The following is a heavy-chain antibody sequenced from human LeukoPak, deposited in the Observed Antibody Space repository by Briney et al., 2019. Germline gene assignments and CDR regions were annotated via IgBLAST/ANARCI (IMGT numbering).Heavy chain of an antibody. Sequence: ASVKVSCKASGYTFTGYYMHWVRQAPGQGLEWMGWINPGSGGTNYAQKFQGRVTMTRDTSINTAYMELSRLRSDDTAVYYCATSSTYYDSSGFFDYWGQGTLVTVSS. J-gene: IGHJ4*02. CDR2: INPGSGGT. D-gene: IGHD3-22*01. V-gene: IGHV1-2*02. CDR3: ATSSTYYDSSGFFDY. CDR1: GYTFTGYY.